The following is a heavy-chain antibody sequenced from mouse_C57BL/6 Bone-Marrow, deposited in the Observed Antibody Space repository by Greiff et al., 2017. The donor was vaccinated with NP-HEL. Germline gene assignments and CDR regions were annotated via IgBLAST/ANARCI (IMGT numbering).Heavy chain of an antibody. CDR2: SRNKANDYTT. Sequence: EVKVVESGGGLVQSGRSLRLSCATSGFTFSDFYMEWVRQAPGKGLEWIAASRNKANDYTTEYSASVKGRFIVSRDTSQSILYLQMNALRAEDTAIYYGARDARRRQDWYFDVWGTGTTVTVSS. D-gene: IGHD3-2*02. CDR3: ARDARRRQDWYFDV. CDR1: GFTFSDFY. V-gene: IGHV7-1*01. J-gene: IGHJ1*03.